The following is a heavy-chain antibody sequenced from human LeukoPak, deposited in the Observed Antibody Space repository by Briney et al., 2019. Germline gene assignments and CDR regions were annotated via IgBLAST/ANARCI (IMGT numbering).Heavy chain of an antibody. D-gene: IGHD3-22*01. J-gene: IGHJ3*02. CDR3: ARGLAISYYYDSSGSDAFDI. Sequence: ASVKVSCKASGYTFTSYDINWVRQATGQGLEWMGWMNPNSGNTGYAQKFQGRVTITRNTSISTAYMELSSLRSEDTAVYYCARGLAISYYYDSSGSDAFDIWGQGTMVTVSS. CDR1: GYTFTSYD. V-gene: IGHV1-8*03. CDR2: MNPNSGNT.